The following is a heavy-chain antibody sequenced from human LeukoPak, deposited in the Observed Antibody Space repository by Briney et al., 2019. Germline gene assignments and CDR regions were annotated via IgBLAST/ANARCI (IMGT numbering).Heavy chain of an antibody. CDR2: ISAYNGNT. J-gene: IGHJ5*02. CDR3: ARDSSSSSNWIDP. CDR1: GYTFTNYG. Sequence: ASVKVSCKASGYTFTNYGISWVRQAPGQGLEWMGWISAYNGNTNYAQNLQGRVTMTTDTSTTTAYMELRSLRSDDTAVYYCARDSSSSSNWIDPWGQGTLVTVSS. D-gene: IGHD6-6*01. V-gene: IGHV1-18*01.